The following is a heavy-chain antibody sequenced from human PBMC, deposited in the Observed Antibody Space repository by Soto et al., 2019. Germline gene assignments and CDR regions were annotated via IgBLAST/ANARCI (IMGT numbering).Heavy chain of an antibody. CDR1: GGSISSGGYS. D-gene: IGHD1-26*01. CDR3: ARRYGSAFDI. CDR2: IYYSGST. J-gene: IGHJ3*02. V-gene: IGHV4-61*08. Sequence: SETLSLTCAVSGGSISSGGYSWSWIRQPPGKGLEWIGYIYYSGSTNYNPSLKSRVTISVDTSKNQFSLRLSSVTAADTAVYYCARRYGSAFDIWGQRTMVTVSS.